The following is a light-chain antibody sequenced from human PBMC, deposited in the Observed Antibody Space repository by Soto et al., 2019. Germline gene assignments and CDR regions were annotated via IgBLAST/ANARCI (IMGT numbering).Light chain of an antibody. CDR2: DVS. J-gene: IGLJ1*01. Sequence: QSVLTQPASVSGSPGQSITISCTGTSSDIGGYNYVSWYQQLPGKVPKLIIYDVSNRPSGVSDRFSGSKSGNAASLTISGLQADDEADYYCSSYTSTSTLYVFGTGTKPPS. CDR1: SSDIGGYNY. V-gene: IGLV2-14*03. CDR3: SSYTSTSTLYV.